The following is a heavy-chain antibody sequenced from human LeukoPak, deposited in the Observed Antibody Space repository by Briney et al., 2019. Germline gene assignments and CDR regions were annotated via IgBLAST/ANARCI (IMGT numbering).Heavy chain of an antibody. CDR3: ASPGIAAAGN. Sequence: GGSLRLSCAASGFTFSSYSLNWVRQAPGKGLEWVSSISSSSSYIYYADSVKGRFTISRDNAKNSLYLQMNSLRAEDTAVYYCASPGIAAAGNWGQGTLVTVSS. CDR2: ISSSSSYI. CDR1: GFTFSSYS. V-gene: IGHV3-21*01. D-gene: IGHD6-13*01. J-gene: IGHJ4*02.